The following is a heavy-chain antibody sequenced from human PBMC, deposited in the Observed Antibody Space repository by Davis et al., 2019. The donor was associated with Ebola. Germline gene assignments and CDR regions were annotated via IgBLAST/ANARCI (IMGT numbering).Heavy chain of an antibody. D-gene: IGHD6-19*01. CDR1: GYTFIGYY. Sequence: ASVKVSCKASGYTFIGYYMHWVRQAPGQGLEWMGWISAYNGNTNYAQRLQGRVTMTTDTSTSTAYMELRSLRSDDTAVYYCAVGAVAGNPSWGQGTLVTVSS. J-gene: IGHJ5*02. CDR3: AVGAVAGNPS. CDR2: ISAYNGNT. V-gene: IGHV1-18*04.